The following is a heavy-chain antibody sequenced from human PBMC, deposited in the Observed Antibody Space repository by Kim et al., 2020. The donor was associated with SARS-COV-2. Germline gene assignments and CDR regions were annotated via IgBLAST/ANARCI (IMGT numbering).Heavy chain of an antibody. D-gene: IGHD2-15*01. CDR1: GYSISSGYY. CDR2: VFHSGGT. V-gene: IGHV4-38-2*02. J-gene: IGHJ4*02. CDR3: ARVVGGFRGYLDF. Sequence: SETLSLTCTVAGYSISSGYYWGWIRQPPGKGLESVGSVFHSGGTSSGPSLKSRVTMSVDTSKNQFSLNLSSVTAADTAVYYCARVVGGFRGYLDFWGQGILVTVSS.